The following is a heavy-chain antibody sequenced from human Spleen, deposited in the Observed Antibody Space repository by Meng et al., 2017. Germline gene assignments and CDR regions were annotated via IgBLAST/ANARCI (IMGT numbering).Heavy chain of an antibody. CDR1: EYTFTSYA. J-gene: IGHJ4*02. D-gene: IGHD5-24*01. V-gene: IGHV1-3*01. CDR3: ARQLTLTKDFDY. CDR2: SNAGNGDT. Sequence: QVQLVQSGAEVKKPGASVRAACKASEYTFTSYAMHWVRQAPGQRLEWMGWSNAGNGDTKYSQKFQGRVTITRDTSASTAYMELSSLRSEDTAVYYCARQLTLTKDFDYWGQGTLVTVSS.